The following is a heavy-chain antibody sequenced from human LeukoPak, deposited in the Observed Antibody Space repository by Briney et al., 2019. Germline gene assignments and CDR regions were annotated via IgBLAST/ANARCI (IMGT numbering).Heavy chain of an antibody. J-gene: IGHJ3*02. CDR2: ISGSGGST. D-gene: IGHD4-17*01. CDR3: AKDPDYGDYVGAFDI. CDR1: GFTFSSYA. Sequence: GGSLRLSCAAFGFTFSSYAMSWVRQAPGKGLEWVSAISGSGGSTYYADSVKGRFTISRDNSKNTLYLQMNSLRAEDTAVYYCAKDPDYGDYVGAFDIWGQGTMVTVSS. V-gene: IGHV3-23*01.